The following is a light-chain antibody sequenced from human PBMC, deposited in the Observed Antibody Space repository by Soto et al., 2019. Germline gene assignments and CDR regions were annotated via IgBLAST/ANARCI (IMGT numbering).Light chain of an antibody. CDR1: QGISSY. Sequence: AIRMTQSPSSFSASTGDRVTITCRASQGISSYLAWYQQKPGKAPKLLISAASTLQSGVPSRFSGSGSGTDFTLTISCLQSEDFATYYCQQYYSSPLTFGGGTKVEIK. CDR2: AAS. CDR3: QQYYSSPLT. V-gene: IGKV1-8*01. J-gene: IGKJ4*01.